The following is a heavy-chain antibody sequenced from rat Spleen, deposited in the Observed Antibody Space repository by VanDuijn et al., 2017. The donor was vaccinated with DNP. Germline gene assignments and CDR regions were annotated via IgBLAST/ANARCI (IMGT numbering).Heavy chain of an antibody. CDR2: ISYNGIT. CDR1: GYSITTNH. CDR3: ARWTRYFDY. V-gene: IGHV3-1*01. D-gene: IGHD1-7*01. J-gene: IGHJ2*01. Sequence: EVQVQESGPGLVNASQSLSLTCSVTGYSITTNHWGWIRKFPGNKMEWIGHISYNGITDYNPSLKSRISITRDTSRNHFFLHLISVTTEDTATYYCARWTRYFDYWGQGVMVTVSS.